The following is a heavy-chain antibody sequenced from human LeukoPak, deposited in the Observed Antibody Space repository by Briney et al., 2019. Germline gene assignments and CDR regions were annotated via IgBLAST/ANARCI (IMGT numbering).Heavy chain of an antibody. Sequence: GGSLRLSCAASGFTFSNAWMSWVRQAPGKGPEWVGRIKSKTDGGTTDYAAPVKGRFTISRDDSKNTLSLQMNSLKTEDTAVYYCTTDREFCSSTSCYGYYYYYYMDVWGKGTTVTVSS. CDR1: GFTFSNAW. CDR3: TTDREFCSSTSCYGYYYYYYMDV. D-gene: IGHD2-2*01. V-gene: IGHV3-15*01. CDR2: IKSKTDGGTT. J-gene: IGHJ6*03.